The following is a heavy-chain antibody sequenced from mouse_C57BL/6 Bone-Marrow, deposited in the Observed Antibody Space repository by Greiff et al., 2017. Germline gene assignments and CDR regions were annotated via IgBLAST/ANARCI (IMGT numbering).Heavy chain of an antibody. V-gene: IGHV5-9-1*02. J-gene: IGHJ2*01. CDR3: TREDSSGLLFDY. Sequence: EVHLVESGEGLVKPGGSLKLSCAASGFTFSSYAMSWVRQTPEKRLEWVAYISSGGDYIYYADTVKGRFTISRDNARNTLYLQMSSLKSEDTAMYYCTREDSSGLLFDYWGQGTTLTVSS. CDR1: GFTFSSYA. D-gene: IGHD3-2*02. CDR2: ISSGGDYI.